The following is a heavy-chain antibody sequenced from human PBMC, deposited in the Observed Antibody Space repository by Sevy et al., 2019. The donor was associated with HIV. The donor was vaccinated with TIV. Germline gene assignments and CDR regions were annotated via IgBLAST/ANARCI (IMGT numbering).Heavy chain of an antibody. CDR1: GGTFSSYA. V-gene: IGHV1-69*13. CDR2: IIPIFGTA. Sequence: ASVKVSCKASGGTFSSYAISWVRQAPGQGLEWMGRIIPIFGTANYTQKFQGRVTITADECTSTAYMELSSLRSEDTAVYYCARERGKVAATPPYDAFDIWGQGTMVTVSS. J-gene: IGHJ3*02. CDR3: ARERGKVAATPPYDAFDI. D-gene: IGHD2-15*01.